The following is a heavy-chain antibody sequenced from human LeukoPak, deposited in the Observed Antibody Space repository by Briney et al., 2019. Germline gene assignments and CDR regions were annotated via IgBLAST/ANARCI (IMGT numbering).Heavy chain of an antibody. V-gene: IGHV1-46*01. CDR3: ARRFSCGWRRRGVFDI. Sequence: ASVKVSCKASGYTFTSYYLHWVRQAPGQGLEWMGIINPSVGGTTYAQKFQGRVTMTADTSTSTVYMELSSLKSEDTAVYYCARRFSCGWRRRGVFDIWGQGTMVTVSS. D-gene: IGHD6-19*01. J-gene: IGHJ3*02. CDR1: GYTFTSYY. CDR2: INPSVGGT.